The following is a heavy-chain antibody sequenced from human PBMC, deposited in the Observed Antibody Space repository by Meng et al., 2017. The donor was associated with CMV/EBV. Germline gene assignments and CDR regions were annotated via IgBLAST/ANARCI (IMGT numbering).Heavy chain of an antibody. CDR2: FSGSGGST. J-gene: IGHJ5*02. V-gene: IGHV3-23*01. CDR3: AKGYCSSTSCSPNWFDP. CDR1: FTVTRYA. Sequence: FTVTRYAVCWVRQAPGKGLGWVSAFSGSGGSTYYADSVKGRFTISRDNSKNTLYLQMNSLRAEDTAVYYCAKGYCSSTSCSPNWFDPWGQGTLVTVSS. D-gene: IGHD2-2*01.